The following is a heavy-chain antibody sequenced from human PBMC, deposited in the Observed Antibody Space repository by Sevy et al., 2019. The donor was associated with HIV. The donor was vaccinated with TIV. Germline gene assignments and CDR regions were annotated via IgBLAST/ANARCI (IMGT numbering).Heavy chain of an antibody. D-gene: IGHD3-10*01. CDR1: GFRFSDEP. Sequence: GGSLRISCVASGFRFSDEPMNWVRQAPGKGLEWISNIRSDSSVMSYADTVRGRFTVSRDNARNSLSLQLNSLRVEDTALYYCVRDTQFGFDYRGQGTLVTVSS. CDR3: VRDTQFGFDY. J-gene: IGHJ4*02. V-gene: IGHV3-48*01. CDR2: IRSDSSVM.